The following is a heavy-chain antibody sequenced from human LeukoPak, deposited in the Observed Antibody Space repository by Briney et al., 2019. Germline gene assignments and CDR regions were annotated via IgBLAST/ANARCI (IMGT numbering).Heavy chain of an antibody. CDR1: GGSISSSSYY. D-gene: IGHD1-26*01. Sequence: PSETLSLTCTVSGGSISSSSYYWGWIRQPPAKGLEWLGSIYYSGSTYYNPSLKSRVTISVDTSKNQCSLKLSSVTAADTAVYYCVRQGIVGAMPFDYWGQGTLVTVSS. J-gene: IGHJ4*02. CDR3: VRQGIVGAMPFDY. V-gene: IGHV4-39*01. CDR2: IYYSGST.